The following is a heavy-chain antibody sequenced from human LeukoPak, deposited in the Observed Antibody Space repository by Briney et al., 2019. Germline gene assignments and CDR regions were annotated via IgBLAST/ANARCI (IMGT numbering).Heavy chain of an antibody. CDR1: GYTSTNFA. CDR2: INVGSGTT. V-gene: IGHV1-3*01. CDR3: ARGRMAGTYVFDY. D-gene: IGHD6-19*01. J-gene: IGHJ4*02. Sequence: ASVKVSCKASGYTSTNFAIHWVRQAPGQRPEWMGWINVGSGTTKYSQNFQGRVTITRDTSATTSYMELSSLRSEDAAVYYCARGRMAGTYVFDYWGQGTLVTVSS.